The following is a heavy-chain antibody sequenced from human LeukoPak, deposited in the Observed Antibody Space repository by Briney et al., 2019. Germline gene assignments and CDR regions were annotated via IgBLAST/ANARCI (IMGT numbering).Heavy chain of an antibody. CDR1: GFTFDDYG. Sequence: GSLRLSCAASGFTFDDYGMSWGRQAPGHGLEWVSLISGSGDGTYYADSVKGRFTISRDNSKNTLYLQMNSLRAEDTAIYYCAKDLHTWDYYAFDYWGQGTLVTVSS. CDR3: AKDLHTWDYYAFDY. V-gene: IGHV3-23*01. CDR2: ISGSGDGT. D-gene: IGHD3-10*01. J-gene: IGHJ4*02.